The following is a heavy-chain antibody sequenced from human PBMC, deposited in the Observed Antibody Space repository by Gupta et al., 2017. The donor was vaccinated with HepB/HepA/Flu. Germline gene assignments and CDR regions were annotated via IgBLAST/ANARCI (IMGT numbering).Heavy chain of an antibody. V-gene: IGHV1-2*02. Sequence: QVQLVQSGAEVKKPGASVTVSCKASGYTFTGYYMHWVRQAPGQGLEWMGWINPNSGGTNYAQKFQGRVTMTRDTSISTAYMELSRPRSDDTAVYYCARGTVPAAIRKDYYYYMDVWGKGTTVTVSS. CDR1: GYTFTGYY. CDR2: INPNSGGT. J-gene: IGHJ6*03. CDR3: ARGTVPAAIRKDYYYYMDV. D-gene: IGHD2-2*02.